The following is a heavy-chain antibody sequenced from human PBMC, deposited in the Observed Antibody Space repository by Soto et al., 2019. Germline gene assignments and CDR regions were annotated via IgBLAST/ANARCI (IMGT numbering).Heavy chain of an antibody. Sequence: LRLSCAASGFTFSSYAMHWVRQAPGKGLEWVAVISYDGSNKYYADSVKGRFTISRDNSKNTLYLQMNSLRAEDTAVYYCARERYCSSTSCRDAFDIWGQGTMVTV. CDR3: ARERYCSSTSCRDAFDI. V-gene: IGHV3-30-3*01. CDR1: GFTFSSYA. J-gene: IGHJ3*02. D-gene: IGHD2-2*01. CDR2: ISYDGSNK.